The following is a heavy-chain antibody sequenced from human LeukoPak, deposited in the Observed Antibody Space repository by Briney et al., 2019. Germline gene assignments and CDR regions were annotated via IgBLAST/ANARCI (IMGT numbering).Heavy chain of an antibody. J-gene: IGHJ4*02. CDR2: ISGSGGST. V-gene: IGHV3-23*01. Sequence: PGGSLRLSCAASGFTFSSYAMSWVHQAPGKGLEWVSAISGSGGSTYYADSVKGRFTISRDNSKNTLYLQMNSLRAEDTAVYYCAKGQRYYYGSGSPYFDYWGQGTLVTVSS. D-gene: IGHD3-10*01. CDR1: GFTFSSYA. CDR3: AKGQRYYYGSGSPYFDY.